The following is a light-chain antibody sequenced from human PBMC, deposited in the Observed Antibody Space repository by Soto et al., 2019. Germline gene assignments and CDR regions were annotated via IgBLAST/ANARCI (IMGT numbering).Light chain of an antibody. V-gene: IGLV2-14*01. CDR3: SSLSPSTTVV. CDR1: GSNIGVYNY. CDR2: EVF. J-gene: IGLJ1*01. Sequence: QSALTQPASVSASPGQSITISCTGTGSNIGVYNYVSWYQQYPGKAPKLLIYEVFNRPSGVSTRFSGSKSGDTASLTISGLQTEDEADYYCSSLSPSTTVVFGTGTKVTVL.